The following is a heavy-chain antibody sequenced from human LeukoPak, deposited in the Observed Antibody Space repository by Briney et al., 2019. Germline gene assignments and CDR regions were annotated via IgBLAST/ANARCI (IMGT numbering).Heavy chain of an antibody. D-gene: IGHD3-10*01. Sequence: SETLSLTCTVSGGSISSYYWSWIRQPAGKGLEWIGRIYTSGSTNYNPSLKSRVTMSVDTSKNQFSLKLSSVTAADTAVYYCASSDYYGSGSYSLALDYWGQGTLVTVSS. J-gene: IGHJ4*02. V-gene: IGHV4-4*07. CDR3: ASSDYYGSGSYSLALDY. CDR2: IYTSGST. CDR1: GGSISSYY.